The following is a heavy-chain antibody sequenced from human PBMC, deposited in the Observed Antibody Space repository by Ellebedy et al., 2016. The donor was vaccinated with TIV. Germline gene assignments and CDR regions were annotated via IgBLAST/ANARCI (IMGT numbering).Heavy chain of an antibody. V-gene: IGHV1-46*04. Sequence: AASVKVSCKASGYTFTSYYMHWVRQAPGQGLEWMGIINPSGGSTSYAQKLQGRVTMTRDTSTSTVYMELRSLRSEDTAVYYCARGYIPRYYYYGMDVWGQGTTVTVSS. CDR3: ARGYIPRYYYYGMDV. D-gene: IGHD1-1*01. CDR1: GYTFTSYY. J-gene: IGHJ6*02. CDR2: INPSGGST.